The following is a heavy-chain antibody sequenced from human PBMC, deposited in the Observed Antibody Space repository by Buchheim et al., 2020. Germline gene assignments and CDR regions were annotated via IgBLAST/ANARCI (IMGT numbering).Heavy chain of an antibody. CDR3: ARFSGGSCIDY. J-gene: IGHJ4*02. Sequence: QVQLQESGPGLVKPSETLSLTCTVSGGSISSYYWSWIRQPPGKGLEWIGYIYYSGSTNYNPSLKSRVTISVDTSKNQFSLKLSSVTAADTAVYYCARFSGGSCIDYWGQGTL. CDR1: GGSISSYY. V-gene: IGHV4-59*01. D-gene: IGHD2-15*01. CDR2: IYYSGST.